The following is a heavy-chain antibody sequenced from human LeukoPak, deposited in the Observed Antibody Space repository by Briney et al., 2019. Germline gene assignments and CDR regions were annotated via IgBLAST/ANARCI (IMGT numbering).Heavy chain of an antibody. CDR2: ISSGDSYI. CDR3: ARDSAYYDSSGYFDRKVDAFDI. D-gene: IGHD3-22*01. V-gene: IGHV3-21*03. Sequence: PGGSLRLSCAASGFTFSSYSMNWVRQAPGKGLEWVSSISSGDSYIYYADSLKGRFTISRDNAKNSLYLQMNSLRAEDTAVYYCARDSAYYDSSGYFDRKVDAFDIWGQGTLVTVSS. J-gene: IGHJ3*02. CDR1: GFTFSSYS.